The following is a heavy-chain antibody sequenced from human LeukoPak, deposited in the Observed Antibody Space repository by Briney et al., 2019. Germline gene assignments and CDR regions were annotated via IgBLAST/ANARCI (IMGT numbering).Heavy chain of an antibody. CDR3: ARDGLNKWLERGGYYFGY. Sequence: GGSLRLSCAASGFTVSSNYMSWVRQAPGKGLEWVSVIYSGGSTYYADSVKGRFTISRDNSKNTLYLQMNSLRAEDTAVYYCARDGLNKWLERGGYYFGYWGQGTLVTVSS. J-gene: IGHJ4*02. CDR2: IYSGGST. D-gene: IGHD1-1*01. CDR1: GFTVSSNY. V-gene: IGHV3-66*01.